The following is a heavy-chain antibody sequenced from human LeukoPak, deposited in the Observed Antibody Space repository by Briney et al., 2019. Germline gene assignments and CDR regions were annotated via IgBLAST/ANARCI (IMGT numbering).Heavy chain of an antibody. CDR1: GFTFTNYG. J-gene: IGHJ4*02. V-gene: IGHV3-30*18. CDR3: AKDPSLRVTLPV. D-gene: IGHD2-21*02. CDR2: ISHDGNNE. Sequence: GGSLRLSCAASGFTFTNYGSHWVRQAPGKGLEWVALISHDGNNEYYADSVKGRFATSRDDSKNTLYLQMNSLRAEDTAVYYCAKDPSLRVTLPVWGQGTLVTVSS.